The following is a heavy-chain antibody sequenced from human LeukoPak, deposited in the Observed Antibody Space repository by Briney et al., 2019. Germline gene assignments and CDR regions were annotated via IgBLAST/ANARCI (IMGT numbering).Heavy chain of an antibody. Sequence: GGSLRLSCAASGFSFKNCWMHWVRQAPGKGLEWVSRIDNDGNTKYADSVKGRFTISRDNAKNTLYLQMNSLRAEDTAVYYCGRDFGLFGTKRSFDIWGQGTMVTVSS. CDR2: IDNDGNT. CDR1: GFSFKNCW. V-gene: IGHV3-74*03. D-gene: IGHD1-7*01. CDR3: GRDFGLFGTKRSFDI. J-gene: IGHJ3*02.